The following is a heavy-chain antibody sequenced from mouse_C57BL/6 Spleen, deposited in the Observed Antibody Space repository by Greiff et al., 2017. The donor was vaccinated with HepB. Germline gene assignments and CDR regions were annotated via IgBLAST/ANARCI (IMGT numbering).Heavy chain of an antibody. CDR1: GFSLTSYG. D-gene: IGHD1-1*01. J-gene: IGHJ4*01. CDR3: ARHDPYYYGSSGGAMDY. Sequence: VQLQESGPGLVAPSQSLSITCTVSGFSLTSYGVHWVRQPPGKGLEWLVVIWSDGSTTYNSALKSRLSISKDNSKSQVFLKMNSLQTDDTAMYYCARHDPYYYGSSGGAMDYWGQGTSVTVSS. CDR2: IWSDGST. V-gene: IGHV2-6-1*01.